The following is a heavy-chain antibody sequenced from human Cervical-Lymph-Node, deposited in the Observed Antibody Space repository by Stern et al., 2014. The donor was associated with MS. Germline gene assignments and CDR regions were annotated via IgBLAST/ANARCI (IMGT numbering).Heavy chain of an antibody. V-gene: IGHV3-21*01. CDR3: ARDTTTTVTKSQGH. CDR1: GFTFSSYS. Sequence: EVQLVQSGGGLVNPGGSLRLSCEASGFTFSSYSMTWVRQAPGKGLEWVASMSKDDIYIFYADSVKGRFTISRDNAKNSLYLQMNSLREEDTAIYYCARDTTTTVTKSQGHWGQGTLVIVSS. CDR2: MSKDDIYI. D-gene: IGHD4-17*01. J-gene: IGHJ4*02.